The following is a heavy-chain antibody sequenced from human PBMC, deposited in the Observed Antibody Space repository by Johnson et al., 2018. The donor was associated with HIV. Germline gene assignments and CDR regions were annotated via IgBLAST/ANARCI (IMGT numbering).Heavy chain of an antibody. V-gene: IGHV3-53*04. CDR1: GFSFSTSY. Sequence: VQLVESGGGWVQPGGSLRLSCAASGFSFSTSYMTWVRQAPGKGLEWVSVIYTGGNAYYADSVKGRFTISRHNSKNTLYLQVDSLRVEDTAGYYCARDRLGCSSSWGGVDAFDVWGQGTMVTVSS. CDR3: ARDRLGCSSSWGGVDAFDV. CDR2: IYTGGNA. D-gene: IGHD6-13*01. J-gene: IGHJ3*01.